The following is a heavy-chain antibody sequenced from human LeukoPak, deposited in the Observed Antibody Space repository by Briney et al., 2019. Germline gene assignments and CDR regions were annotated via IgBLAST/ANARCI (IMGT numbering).Heavy chain of an antibody. CDR2: ISTSGTYV. CDR1: GFTFSNSD. J-gene: IGHJ4*02. D-gene: IGHD3-22*01. Sequence: PGESLKISCAASGFTFSNSDMNWVRQAPGKGLEWVSSISTSGTYVWDAGSVKGRFTISRDNAKNSVYLKMNSLRAEDTAVYYCARDSSGYYYAQNYFHYWGQGTLVTVSS. CDR3: ARDSSGYYYAQNYFHY. V-gene: IGHV3-21*01.